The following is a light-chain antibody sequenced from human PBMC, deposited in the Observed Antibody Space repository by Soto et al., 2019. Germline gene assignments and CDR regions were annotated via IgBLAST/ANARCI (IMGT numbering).Light chain of an antibody. CDR2: DVS. Sequence: QSVLTQPASVSGSPGQSITISCTGTSSDVGAYNYVSWYQQHPGKAPKLMIYDVSKRPSGVSNRFSGSKSGNTASLTISGLQAEDEADYYCSSYTSSSTPYVFGIGTKVTVL. V-gene: IGLV2-14*01. CDR1: SSDVGAYNY. CDR3: SSYTSSSTPYV. J-gene: IGLJ1*01.